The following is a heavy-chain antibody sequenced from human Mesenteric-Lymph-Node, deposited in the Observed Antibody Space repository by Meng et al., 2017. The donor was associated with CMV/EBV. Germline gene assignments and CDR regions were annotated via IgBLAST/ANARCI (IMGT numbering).Heavy chain of an antibody. CDR1: GGSFSGYY. J-gene: IGHJ4*02. CDR2: INHSGST. Sequence: CAVYGGSFSGYYWSWIRQPPGKGLEWIGEINHSGSTNYSPSLKSRVTISVDTSKNQFSLKLSSVTAADTAVYYCARAPRGRYVKFDYWGQGTLVTVSS. CDR3: ARAPRGRYVKFDY. V-gene: IGHV4-34*01. D-gene: IGHD5-12*01.